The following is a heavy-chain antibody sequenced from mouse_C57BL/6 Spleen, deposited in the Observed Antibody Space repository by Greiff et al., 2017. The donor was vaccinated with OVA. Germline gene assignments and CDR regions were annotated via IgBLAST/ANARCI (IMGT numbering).Heavy chain of an antibody. CDR1: GYSITNGNHW. Sequence: EVKLQQSGPALVKPSQTVSLTCTVTGYSITNGNHWWNWIRQVSGSKLEWIGYISSSGSTDSNPSLKSRISITRDTSKNQLFLQLNSVTTEDIATYYCATYYDYGGYFDVWGTGTTVTVSS. CDR2: ISSSGST. J-gene: IGHJ1*03. CDR3: ATYYDYGGYFDV. D-gene: IGHD2-4*01. V-gene: IGHV3-4*01.